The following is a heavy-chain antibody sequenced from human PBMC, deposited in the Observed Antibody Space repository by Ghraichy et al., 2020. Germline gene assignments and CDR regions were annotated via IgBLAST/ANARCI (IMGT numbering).Heavy chain of an antibody. CDR3: ARELTTSYSTIDV. Sequence: SETLSLTCTVSGASVSSHYWNWLRQTPEKGLEWIGQMSNSGRTKYNASLKGRVTISVDTSKNHVYLKVTSVTAADTAVYYCARELTTSYSTIDVWGQGTTVTVSS. V-gene: IGHV4-59*02. CDR2: MSNSGRT. D-gene: IGHD1-1*01. J-gene: IGHJ6*02. CDR1: GASVSSHY.